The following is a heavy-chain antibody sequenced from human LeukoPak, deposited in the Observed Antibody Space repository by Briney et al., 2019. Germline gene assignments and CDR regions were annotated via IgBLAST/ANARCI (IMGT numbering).Heavy chain of an antibody. D-gene: IGHD4-23*01. CDR2: IRYDGSNK. J-gene: IGHJ4*02. Sequence: GGSLRLSCAASGFTFSGYSMHWDRQAPGKGLGWVAFIRYDGSNKYYADSVKGRFTISRDNSKNTLYLQMHSLRAEDTAVYYCAKDTTVVTPTVDYWGQGTLVTVSS. CDR1: GFTFSGYS. CDR3: AKDTTVVTPTVDY. V-gene: IGHV3-30*02.